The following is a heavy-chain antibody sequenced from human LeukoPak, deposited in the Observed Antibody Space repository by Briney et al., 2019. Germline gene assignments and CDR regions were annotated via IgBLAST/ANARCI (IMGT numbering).Heavy chain of an antibody. Sequence: LETLSLTSTVSGGSISSSSYCWGWIRQPPGKGLEWIGSIYYSGSTYYNPSLKSRVTISVDTSKNQFSLKLSSVTAADTAVYYCARQPYGDFDYWGQGTLVTVSS. V-gene: IGHV4-39*07. D-gene: IGHD4-17*01. J-gene: IGHJ4*02. CDR1: GGSISSSSYC. CDR3: ARQPYGDFDY. CDR2: IYYSGST.